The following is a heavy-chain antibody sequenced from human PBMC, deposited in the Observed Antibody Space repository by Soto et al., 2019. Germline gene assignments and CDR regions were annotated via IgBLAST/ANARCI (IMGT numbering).Heavy chain of an antibody. Sequence: ASVKVSCKASGYSFINYAMFWVRQAPGQRLEWMGWINAASGNTKYSQKFRGRVTITRDTLASTAYMELSSLRSEDTAIYYCARGQSSGWTALDYWGQGAPVTVSS. J-gene: IGHJ4*02. D-gene: IGHD6-25*01. CDR3: ARGQSSGWTALDY. CDR2: INAASGNT. CDR1: GYSFINYA. V-gene: IGHV1-3*01.